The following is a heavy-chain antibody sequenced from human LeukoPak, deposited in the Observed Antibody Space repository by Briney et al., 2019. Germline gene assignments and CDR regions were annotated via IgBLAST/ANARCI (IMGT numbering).Heavy chain of an antibody. Sequence: PSETLSLTCTVSGGSISSSSYYWGWIRQPPGKGLEWIGSIYYSGSTYYNPSLKGRVTISVDTSKNQFSLKLSSVTAADTAVYYCARLALSIAAAGSIDYWGQGTLVTVSS. D-gene: IGHD6-13*01. CDR3: ARLALSIAAAGSIDY. V-gene: IGHV4-39*01. CDR1: GGSISSSSYY. CDR2: IYYSGST. J-gene: IGHJ4*02.